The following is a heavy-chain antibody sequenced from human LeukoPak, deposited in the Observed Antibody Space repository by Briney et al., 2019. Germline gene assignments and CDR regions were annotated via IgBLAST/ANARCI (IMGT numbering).Heavy chain of an antibody. CDR1: GFTFSSNY. Sequence: GGSLRLSCAASGFTFSSNYMSWVRQAPGKGLEGVSVIYSGGRTYYPDSVKCRFTISRDNSKTTLYLQMNSLRAEDTAVYYCAREDYGGIMDVWGKGTTVTVSS. V-gene: IGHV3-53*01. CDR3: AREDYGGIMDV. D-gene: IGHD4-23*01. CDR2: IYSGGRT. J-gene: IGHJ6*03.